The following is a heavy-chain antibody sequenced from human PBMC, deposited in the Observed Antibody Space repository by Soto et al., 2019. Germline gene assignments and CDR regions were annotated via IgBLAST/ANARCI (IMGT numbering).Heavy chain of an antibody. V-gene: IGHV1-18*04. CDR3: ARGTTEVTSLDL. CDR2: ISGFNGNT. Sequence: QVPLMQSGAEVKKPGASVKVSCKASGYIFTSYGIGWVRQAPGQGLEWMGWISGFNGNTNYAQRFQDRVTLTTDTSTTTAYLELRSLISDDTAVYYCARGTTEVTSLDLWGRGTLVTVSS. D-gene: IGHD4-4*01. CDR1: GYIFTSYG. J-gene: IGHJ2*01.